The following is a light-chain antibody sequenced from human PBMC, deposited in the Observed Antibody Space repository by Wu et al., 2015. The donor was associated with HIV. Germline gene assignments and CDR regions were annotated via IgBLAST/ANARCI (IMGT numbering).Light chain of an antibody. CDR2: AAS. CDR3: QQSYRTGA. J-gene: IGKJ1*01. CDR1: QSISSY. V-gene: IGKV1-39*01. Sequence: DIQMTQSPSSLSASVGDRVTITCRASQSISSYLNWYQQKPGKAPKLLIYAASSLQSGVPSRFSGSGSGTDFTLTISSLQPEDFATYYCQQSYRTGAFGQGTKVGNQT.